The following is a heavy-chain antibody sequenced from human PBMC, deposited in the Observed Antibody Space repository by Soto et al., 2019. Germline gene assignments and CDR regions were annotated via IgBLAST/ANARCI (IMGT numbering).Heavy chain of an antibody. CDR1: GFTFSSYA. Sequence: GGSLRLSCAASGFTFSSYAMHWVRQAPGKGLEYVSAISSNGGSTYYANSVKGRFTISRDNSKNTLYLQMGSLRAEDMAVYYCARASQPSFSGRFLEWLQLSEINFDYWGQGTLVTVSS. D-gene: IGHD3-3*01. CDR2: ISSNGGST. V-gene: IGHV3-64*01. CDR3: ARASQPSFSGRFLEWLQLSEINFDY. J-gene: IGHJ4*02.